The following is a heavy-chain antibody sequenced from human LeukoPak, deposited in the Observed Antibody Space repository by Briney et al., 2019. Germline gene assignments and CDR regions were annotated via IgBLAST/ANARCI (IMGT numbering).Heavy chain of an antibody. CDR1: GGSTSSYY. Sequence: SETLSLTCTVSGGSTSSYYWSWIRQPPGKGLEWIGYIYTSGSTNYNPSLKSRVTISVDTSKNQFSLKLSSVTAADTAVYYCARLRDGYNQPPDYWGQGTLVTVSS. CDR3: ARLRDGYNQPPDY. J-gene: IGHJ4*02. CDR2: IYTSGST. D-gene: IGHD5-24*01. V-gene: IGHV4-4*09.